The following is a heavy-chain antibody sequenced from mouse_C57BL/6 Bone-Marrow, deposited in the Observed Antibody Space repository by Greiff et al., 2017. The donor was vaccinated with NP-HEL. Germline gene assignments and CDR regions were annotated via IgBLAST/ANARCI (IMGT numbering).Heavy chain of an antibody. J-gene: IGHJ3*01. CDR1: GYSITSGYY. D-gene: IGHD1-1*01. Sequence: VQLKQSGPGLVKPSQSLSLTCSVTGYSITSGYYWNWIRQFPGNKLEWMGYISYDGSNNYNPSLKNRISITRDTSKNQFFLKLNSVTTEDTATYYCARDGNWFAYWGQGTLVTVSA. CDR3: ARDGNWFAY. V-gene: IGHV3-6*01. CDR2: ISYDGSN.